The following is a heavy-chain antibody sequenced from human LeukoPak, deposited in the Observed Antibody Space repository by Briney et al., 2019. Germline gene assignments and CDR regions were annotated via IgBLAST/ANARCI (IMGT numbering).Heavy chain of an antibody. J-gene: IGHJ4*02. CDR2: ISAYNGNT. V-gene: IGHV1-18*01. Sequence: GASVKVSCKASGGTFSSYAISWVRQAPGQGLEWMGWISAYNGNTNYAQKLQGRVTMTTDTSTSTAYMELRSLRSEDTAVYYCARGDYVWGSYRSFDYWGQGTLVTVSS. CDR3: ARGDYVWGSYRSFDY. CDR1: GGTFSSYA. D-gene: IGHD3-16*02.